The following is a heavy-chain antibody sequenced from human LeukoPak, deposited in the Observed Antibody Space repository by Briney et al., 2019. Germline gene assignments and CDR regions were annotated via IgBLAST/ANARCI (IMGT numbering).Heavy chain of an antibody. CDR3: ARGSDSSGYYFDYFDY. CDR2: INPSGGST. CDR1: GYTFTSYY. J-gene: IGHJ4*02. V-gene: IGHV1-46*01. Sequence: GASVKVSCKASGYTFTSYYMHWVRQAPGQGPEWMGIINPSGGSTSYAQKFQGRVTMTRDTSTSTVYMELSSLRSEDTAVYYCARGSDSSGYYFDYFDYWGQGTLVTVSS. D-gene: IGHD3-22*01.